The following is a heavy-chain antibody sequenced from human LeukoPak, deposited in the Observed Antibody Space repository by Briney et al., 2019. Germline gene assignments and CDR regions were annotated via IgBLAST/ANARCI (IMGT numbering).Heavy chain of an antibody. CDR1: GFTFSDYY. V-gene: IGHV3-11*01. J-gene: IGHJ6*01. Sequence: GGSLRLSCAASGFTFSDYYMSWIRQAPGKGLEWVSYISSSGSTIYYADSVKGRFTISRDNAKNSLYLQMNSLRAEDTAVYYCARDCSGGSCSHYYYYGMDVXXXXXTVTVSS. CDR2: ISSSGSTI. CDR3: ARDCSGGSCSHYYYYGMDV. D-gene: IGHD2-15*01.